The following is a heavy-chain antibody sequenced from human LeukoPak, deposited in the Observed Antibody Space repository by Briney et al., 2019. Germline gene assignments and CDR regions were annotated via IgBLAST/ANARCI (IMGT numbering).Heavy chain of an antibody. CDR3: ARDRFYGSGTYNHFDS. D-gene: IGHD3-10*01. CDR1: GGTFSSYA. CDR2: IIPIFGTA. J-gene: IGHJ4*02. Sequence: SVKVSCKASGGTFSSYAISWVRQAPGQGLEWMGGIIPIFGTANYAQKFQGRVTITADKSTSTAYMELSSLRSEDTAVYYCARDRFYGSGTYNHFDSWGQGAQVTVSS. V-gene: IGHV1-69*06.